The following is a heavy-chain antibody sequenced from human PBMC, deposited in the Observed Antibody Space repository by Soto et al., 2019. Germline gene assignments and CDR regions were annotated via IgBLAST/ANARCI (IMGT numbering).Heavy chain of an antibody. D-gene: IGHD2-15*01. Sequence: SVKVSCKASGGTFSSYAISWVRQAPGQGLEWMGGIIPIFGTANYAQKFQGRVTITADESTSTAYMELSSLRSEDTAVYYCARDQLYCSGGSCNLNNWFDPWGQGTLVTVSS. CDR2: IIPIFGTA. CDR1: GGTFSSYA. V-gene: IGHV1-69*13. CDR3: ARDQLYCSGGSCNLNNWFDP. J-gene: IGHJ5*02.